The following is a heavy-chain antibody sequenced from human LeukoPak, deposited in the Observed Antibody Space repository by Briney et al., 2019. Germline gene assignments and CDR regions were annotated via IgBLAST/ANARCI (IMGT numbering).Heavy chain of an antibody. D-gene: IGHD3-9*01. CDR1: GYTFTSYG. CDR2: ISAYNGNT. V-gene: IGHV1-18*01. J-gene: IGHJ4*02. Sequence: GASVKVSCKASGYTFTSYGISWVRQAPGQGLEWMGWISAYNGNTNYAQKLQGRVTMTTDTSTSTAYMELRSLRSDDTAVYYFARDYPLRYFDLYFDYWGQGTLVTVSS. CDR3: ARDYPLRYFDLYFDY.